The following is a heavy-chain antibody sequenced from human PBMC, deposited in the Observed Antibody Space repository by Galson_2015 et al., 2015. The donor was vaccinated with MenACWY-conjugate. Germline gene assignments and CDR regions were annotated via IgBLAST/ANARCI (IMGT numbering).Heavy chain of an antibody. V-gene: IGHV5-51*01. CDR2: ISPGDSNT. CDR1: GYSFTTYW. J-gene: IGHJ6*02. Sequence: QSGAEVKKSGESLKISCQGSGYSFTTYWIAWVRQMPGRGLEWVGLISPGDSNTRYSPSFQGQVTISADKSISTAYLQWSSLKASDTAMYYCARPPPGGRGLDVSGQGTTVTVSS. CDR3: ARPPPGGRGLDV. D-gene: IGHD1-26*01.